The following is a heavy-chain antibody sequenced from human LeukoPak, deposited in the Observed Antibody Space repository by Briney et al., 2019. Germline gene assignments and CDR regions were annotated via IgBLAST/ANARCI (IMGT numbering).Heavy chain of an antibody. CDR3: ARLTFGGVIVVDY. D-gene: IGHD3-16*02. Sequence: ASVKVSCKASGYTFTSYYMHWVRQAPGQGLEWMGIINPSGGSTSYAQKFQGRVAMTRDMPTSTVYMELSSLRSEDTAVYYCARLTFGGVIVVDYWGQGTLVTVSS. CDR1: GYTFTSYY. J-gene: IGHJ4*02. V-gene: IGHV1-46*01. CDR2: INPSGGST.